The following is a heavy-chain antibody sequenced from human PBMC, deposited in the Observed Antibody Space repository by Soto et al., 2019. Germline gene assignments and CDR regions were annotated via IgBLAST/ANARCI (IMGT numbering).Heavy chain of an antibody. J-gene: IGHJ1*01. V-gene: IGHV3-23*01. D-gene: IGHD6-19*01. CDR3: AKDFGWYSSGWYGSEYLQH. CDR1: GFTFSSYA. Sequence: GGSLRLSCAASGFTFSSYAMSWVRQAPGKGLEWVSAISGSGGSTYYADSVKGRFTISRDNSKNTLYLQMNSLRAEDTAVYYCAKDFGWYSSGWYGSEYLQHWGQGTLVTVSS. CDR2: ISGSGGST.